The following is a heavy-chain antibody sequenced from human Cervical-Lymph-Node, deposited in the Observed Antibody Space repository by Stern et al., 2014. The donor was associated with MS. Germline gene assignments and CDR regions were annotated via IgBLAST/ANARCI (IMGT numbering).Heavy chain of an antibody. Sequence: QVTLKESGPTLVKPTQTLTLTCTFSGFSLSTNGAGVGWIRQPPGKALEWLAVIYWDDRKHYSPSLRSRLTITKDTSKNQVVLTMTNIDPVDTATYYCAHRGVVADSGLFHYWGQGTLVTVSS. V-gene: IGHV2-5*02. CDR2: IYWDDRK. J-gene: IGHJ4*02. CDR1: GFSLSTNGAG. CDR3: AHRGVVADSGLFHY. D-gene: IGHD2-15*01.